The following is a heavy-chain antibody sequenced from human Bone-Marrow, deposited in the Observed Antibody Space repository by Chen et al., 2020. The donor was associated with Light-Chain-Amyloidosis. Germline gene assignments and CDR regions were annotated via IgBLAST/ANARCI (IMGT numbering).Heavy chain of an antibody. D-gene: IGHD5-12*01. CDR1: GYTFTSYY. V-gene: IGHV1-46*01. CDR2: INPSGGST. Sequence: QVQLVQSGAEVKKPGASVKVSCKASGYTFTSYYMHWVRQAPGQGLEWMGIINPSGGSTSYAQKFQGRVTMTRDTSTSTVYMELSSLRSEDTAVYYCARGGGSTIRRGGPDYWGQGTLVTVSS. J-gene: IGHJ4*02. CDR3: ARGGGSTIRRGGPDY.